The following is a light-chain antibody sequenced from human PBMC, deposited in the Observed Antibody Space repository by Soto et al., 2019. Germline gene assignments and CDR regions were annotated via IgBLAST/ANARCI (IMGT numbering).Light chain of an antibody. V-gene: IGLV2-14*01. CDR3: SSYTSSSTYV. Sequence: QSVLTQPASVSGSPGQSITIPCTGTSSDVGGYNHVSWYQQHPGKAPKLMIYEVSNRPSGVSNRFSGSKSDNTASLTISGLQAEDEADYYCSSYTSSSTYVFGTGTKVTVL. CDR1: SSDVGGYNH. J-gene: IGLJ1*01. CDR2: EVS.